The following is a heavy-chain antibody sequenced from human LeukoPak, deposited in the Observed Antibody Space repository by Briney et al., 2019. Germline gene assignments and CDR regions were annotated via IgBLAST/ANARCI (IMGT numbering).Heavy chain of an antibody. CDR3: ARDSHYDRSGYSPSDY. CDR1: GYTFATYA. V-gene: IGHV7-4-1*02. CDR2: INTNTGNP. D-gene: IGHD3-22*01. Sequence: ASVEVSCKPSGYTFATYAMNWVRQAPGQGLEWMGGINTNTGNPTYAQGFTGRFVFFLDTSVSTAYLQISTLKAEDTAVYYCARDSHYDRSGYSPSDYWGQGTLVTVSS. J-gene: IGHJ4*02.